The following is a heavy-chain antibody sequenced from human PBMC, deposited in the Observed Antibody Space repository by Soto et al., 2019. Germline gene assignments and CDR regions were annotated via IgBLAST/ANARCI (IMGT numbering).Heavy chain of an antibody. CDR2: IGGSGGYI. J-gene: IGHJ4*02. Sequence: GGSLRLSCAVSGFTFSSYSMNWARQPPGKGLEWVSSIGGSGGYIYYADSVKGRFTISRDNTKNSLYLQMNSLRAEDTAVYYCAKDPVRGYSYGYADYWGQGTLVTVSS. V-gene: IGHV3-21*01. CDR3: AKDPVRGYSYGYADY. CDR1: GFTFSSYS. D-gene: IGHD5-18*01.